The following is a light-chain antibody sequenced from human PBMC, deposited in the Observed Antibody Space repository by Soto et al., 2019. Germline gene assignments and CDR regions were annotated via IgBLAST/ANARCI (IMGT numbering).Light chain of an antibody. CDR3: CSYVDSSTSYV. CDR2: EVN. Sequence: QSVLTKPASVSGSPGQSITISCTGTSGDVGNYNLVSWYQQHPGKAPKLMIYEVNKWPSGVSNRFSGSKSGNTASLTISGLQAEFVSDYYCCSYVDSSTSYVFGTVTKVTV. V-gene: IGLV2-23*02. J-gene: IGLJ1*01. CDR1: SGDVGNYNL.